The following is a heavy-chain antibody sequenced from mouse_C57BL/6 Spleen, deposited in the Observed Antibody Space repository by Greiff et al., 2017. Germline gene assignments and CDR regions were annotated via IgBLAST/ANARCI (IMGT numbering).Heavy chain of an antibody. J-gene: IGHJ2*01. CDR2: IVPETGGT. CDR1: GYTFTDYE. CDR3: TRKGGYY. D-gene: IGHD1-1*02. V-gene: IGHV1-15*01. Sequence: VKLMEFGAELVRPGASVTLSGKASGYTFTDYEMHWVKQTPVHGLEWIGAIVPETGGTAYNQRFKGKAILTADKSSSTAYMELRSLTSEDSAVYYCTRKGGYYWGQGTTLTVSS.